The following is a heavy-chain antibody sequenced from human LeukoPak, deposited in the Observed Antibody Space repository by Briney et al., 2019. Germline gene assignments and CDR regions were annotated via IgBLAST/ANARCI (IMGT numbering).Heavy chain of an antibody. V-gene: IGHV3-23*01. CDR3: AKGGDYSNYHWFDP. CDR1: GFSFNNYR. J-gene: IGHJ5*02. D-gene: IGHD4-4*01. Sequence: GGSLRLSCAASGFSFNNYRMSWVRQAPGKGLEWVSAISGSGGSTYYADSVKGRFTISRDNSKNTLYLQMNSLRAEDTAVYYCAKGGDYSNYHWFDPWGQGTLVTVSS. CDR2: ISGSGGST.